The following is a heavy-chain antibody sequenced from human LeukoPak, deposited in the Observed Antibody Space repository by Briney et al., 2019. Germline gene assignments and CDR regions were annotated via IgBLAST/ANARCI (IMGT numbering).Heavy chain of an antibody. CDR3: ARDRDPYYFDY. J-gene: IGHJ4*02. CDR1: GGSISSSSYY. Sequence: PSETLSLTCTVSGGSISSSSYYWGWIRQPPGKGLEWIGSIYYSGSTYYNPSLKSRVTISVDTSKNQFSLKLSSVTAADTAVYYCARDRDPYYFDYWGQGTLVTVSS. V-gene: IGHV4-39*07. CDR2: IYYSGST.